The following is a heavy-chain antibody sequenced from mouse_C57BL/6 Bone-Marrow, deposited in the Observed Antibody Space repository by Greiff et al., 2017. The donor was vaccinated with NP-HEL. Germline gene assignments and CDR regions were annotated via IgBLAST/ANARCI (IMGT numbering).Heavy chain of an antibody. D-gene: IGHD2-5*01. CDR2: ISNGGGST. V-gene: IGHV5-12*01. CDR1: GFTFSDYY. Sequence: EVQVVESGGGLVQPGGSLKLSCAASGFTFSDYYMYWVRQTPEKRLEWVAYISNGGGSTYYPDTVKGRFTISRDNAKNTLYLQMSRLKSEDTAMYYCAPYSNYVTWFAYWGQGTLVTVSA. J-gene: IGHJ3*01. CDR3: APYSNYVTWFAY.